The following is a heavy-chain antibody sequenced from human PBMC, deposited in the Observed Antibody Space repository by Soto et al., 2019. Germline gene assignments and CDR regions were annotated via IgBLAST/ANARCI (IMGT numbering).Heavy chain of an antibody. CDR2: INHSGST. CDR3: ARGLGTGGSDP. V-gene: IGHV4-34*01. CDR1: GGSFSGYY. J-gene: IGHJ5*02. Sequence: QVQLQQWGAGLLKPSETLSLTCAVYGGSFSGYYWSWIRQPPGKGLEWIGEINHSGSTNYNPSLKSRVTISVDTSKNQFSLKLSSVTAADTAVYYCARGLGTGGSDPWGQGTLVTVSS. D-gene: IGHD2-15*01.